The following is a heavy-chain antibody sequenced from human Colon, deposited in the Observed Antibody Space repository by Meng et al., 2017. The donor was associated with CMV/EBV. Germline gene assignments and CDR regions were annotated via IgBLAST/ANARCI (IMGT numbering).Heavy chain of an antibody. CDR2: IFYTGST. D-gene: IGHD3-9*01. CDR3: ARNIFRGVPPDY. Sequence: SETLSLTCGVDAGSFSDYYWTWIRQPPGKGLEWIGYIFYTGSTKYNPSLKSRVTISLDTSKNQFSLRVNSVTAADTAVYYCARNIFRGVPPDYWGQGTLVTVSS. J-gene: IGHJ4*02. V-gene: IGHV4-59*01. CDR1: AGSFSDYY.